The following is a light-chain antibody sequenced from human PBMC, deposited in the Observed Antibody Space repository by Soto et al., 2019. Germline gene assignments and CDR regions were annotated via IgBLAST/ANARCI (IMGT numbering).Light chain of an antibody. J-gene: IGKJ4*01. CDR3: QQRRNWPLT. CDR1: QSVSSN. Sequence: EIVLTQSPATLSLSPGERATLSCRASQSVSSNLAWYQQKPGQAPRLLIYDASNRATGIPVRFSGSGSGTDFTLTISSLEPEDFAVYYCQQRRNWPLTFGGGTKVEIK. CDR2: DAS. V-gene: IGKV3-11*01.